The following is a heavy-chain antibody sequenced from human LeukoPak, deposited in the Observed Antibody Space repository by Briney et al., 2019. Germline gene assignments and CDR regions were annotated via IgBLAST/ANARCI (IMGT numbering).Heavy chain of an antibody. D-gene: IGHD6-13*01. J-gene: IGHJ3*02. CDR1: GFTFSSYG. CDR2: IRYDGSNK. Sequence: GGSLRLSCAASGFTFSSYGMHWVRQAPGKGLEWVAFIRYDGSNKYYADSVKGRFTISRDNSKNTLYLQMDSLRAEDTAVYYCAKDHHSSSWYLGAFDIWGQGTMVTVSS. V-gene: IGHV3-30*02. CDR3: AKDHHSSSWYLGAFDI.